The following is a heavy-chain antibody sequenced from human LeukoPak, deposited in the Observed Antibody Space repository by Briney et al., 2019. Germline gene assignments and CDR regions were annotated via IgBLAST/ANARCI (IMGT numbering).Heavy chain of an antibody. D-gene: IGHD3-22*01. CDR1: GFTFSTYA. CDR2: ISGSGDST. V-gene: IGHV3-23*01. CDR3: TKAASHYDIGGYYHGDY. J-gene: IGHJ4*02. Sequence: PGGSLRLSCAASGFTFSTYAMTWVRQAPGKGLEWVSAISGSGDSTYYADSVNGRFTISRDNSKNTLYLQMNSLRAEDTAIYYCTKAASHYDIGGYYHGDYWGQGTLVTVSS.